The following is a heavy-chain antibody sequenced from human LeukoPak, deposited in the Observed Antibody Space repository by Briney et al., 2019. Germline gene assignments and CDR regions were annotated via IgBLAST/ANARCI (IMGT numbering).Heavy chain of an antibody. J-gene: IGHJ5*02. CDR2: INPNTGDT. D-gene: IGHD2-2*01. CDR1: GYTFIDYF. V-gene: IGHV1-2*02. CDR3: ARDVIMGYEHGWFDP. Sequence: ASVKVSCKASGYTFIDYFIHWVRQAPGQGPEWMGWINPNTGDTKYAQRFQGRVTMTRDTSSSTAYMEMSRLNSDDTAMYFSARDVIMGYEHGWFDPWGQGTLVTVSS.